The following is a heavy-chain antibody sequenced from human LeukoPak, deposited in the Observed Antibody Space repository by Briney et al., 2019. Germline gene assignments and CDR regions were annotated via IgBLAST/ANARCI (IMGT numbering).Heavy chain of an antibody. CDR2: ISYDGSNK. CDR3: ATARDGYFDY. J-gene: IGHJ4*02. V-gene: IGHV3-30-3*01. Sequence: SLRLSCAASGFTFSSYAMHWVRQAPGKGLEWVAVISYDGSNKYYADSVKGRFTISRDNSKNTLYLQMDSLRAEDTAVYYCATARDGYFDYWGQGTLVTVSS. CDR1: GFTFSSYA. D-gene: IGHD5-24*01.